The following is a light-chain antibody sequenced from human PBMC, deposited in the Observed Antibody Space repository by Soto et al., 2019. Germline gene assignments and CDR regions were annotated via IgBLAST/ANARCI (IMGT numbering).Light chain of an antibody. CDR3: QQSYSTAMYT. Sequence: DIQMTQSPSSLSASVGDRVTITCRASQSISNYLSWYQHKPGQAPKLLIYGASSLESGVPTRFSGGGFGTDFTLTISSLQPEDFASYDCQQSYSTAMYTFGQGTKLEIK. CDR2: GAS. V-gene: IGKV1-39*01. CDR1: QSISNY. J-gene: IGKJ2*01.